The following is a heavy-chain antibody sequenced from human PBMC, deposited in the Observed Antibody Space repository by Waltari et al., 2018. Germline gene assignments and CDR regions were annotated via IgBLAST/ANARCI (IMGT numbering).Heavy chain of an antibody. CDR3: SRHDPLDF. Sequence: EVQLVESGGGLVQPGGSLKVSCAASGFSFSDSAIPWVRQASGKGLEWVGRIRTNANNYATSYGASVKGRFTISRDDSRNTAYLQMNSLKIDDTAVYFCSRHDPLDFWGQGTLVTVSS. CDR1: GFSFSDSA. V-gene: IGHV3-73*01. J-gene: IGHJ4*02. CDR2: IRTNANNYAT.